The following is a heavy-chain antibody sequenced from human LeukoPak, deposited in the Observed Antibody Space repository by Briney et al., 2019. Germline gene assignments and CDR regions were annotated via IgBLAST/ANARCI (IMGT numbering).Heavy chain of an antibody. CDR3: ARDRLATISDYYYYGMDV. J-gene: IGHJ6*02. V-gene: IGHV1-69*13. CDR2: IIPIFGTA. Sequence: SVKVSCKASGGTFSSYAISWVRQAPGQGLEWMGGIIPIFGTANYAQKFQGRVTITADESTSTAYMELSSLRSEDTAVYYCARDRLATISDYYYYGMDVWGQGTLVTVSS. CDR1: GGTFSSYA. D-gene: IGHD5-24*01.